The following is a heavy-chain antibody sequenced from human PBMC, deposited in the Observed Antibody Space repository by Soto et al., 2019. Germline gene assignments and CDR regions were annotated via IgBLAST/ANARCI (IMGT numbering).Heavy chain of an antibody. J-gene: IGHJ6*02. CDR2: IYYSGST. D-gene: IGHD2-2*02. CDR1: GGSISSGGYY. CDR3: ARVQARYCSSTSCYTDGMDV. V-gene: IGHV4-31*03. Sequence: PSETLSLTCTVSGGSISSGGYYWSWIRQHPGKGLEWIGYIYYSGSTYYNPSLKSRVTISVDTSKNQFSLKLSSVTAADTAVYYCARVQARYCSSTSCYTDGMDVWGQGTTVTVSS.